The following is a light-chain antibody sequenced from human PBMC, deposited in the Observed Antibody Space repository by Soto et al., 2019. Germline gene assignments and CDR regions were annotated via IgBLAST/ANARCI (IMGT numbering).Light chain of an antibody. V-gene: IGLV2-14*01. CDR3: SSYTSGSTLVV. CDR2: EVN. CDR1: SSDVGDYNY. Sequence: QSVLTQPASLSGSPGQSITISCTGTSSDVGDYNYVSWYQQRPGKAPKLIIYEVNNRPSGVSNRFSGSKSGNTASLTISGLQAEDESDYYCSSYTSGSTLVVFGGGTQLTVL. J-gene: IGLJ2*01.